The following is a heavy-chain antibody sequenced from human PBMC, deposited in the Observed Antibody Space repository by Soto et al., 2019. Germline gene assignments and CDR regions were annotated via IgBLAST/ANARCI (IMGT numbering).Heavy chain of an antibody. D-gene: IGHD3-10*01. V-gene: IGHV3-48*01. CDR1: GFTFSSYS. CDR2: ISSSSSTI. CDR3: ASLPRITMVRGVIAYYYYMDV. J-gene: IGHJ6*03. Sequence: EVQLVESGGGLVQPGGSLRLSCAASGFTFSSYSMNWVRQAPGKGLEWVSYISSSSSTIYYADSVKGRFTISRDNAKNSLYLQMNSLRAEDTAVYYRASLPRITMVRGVIAYYYYMDVWGKGTTVTVSS.